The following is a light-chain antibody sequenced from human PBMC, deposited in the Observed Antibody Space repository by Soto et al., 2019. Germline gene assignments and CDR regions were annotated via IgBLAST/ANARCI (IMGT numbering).Light chain of an antibody. J-gene: IGKJ1*01. CDR1: QSVSSN. CDR3: QQYNNWPRT. Sequence: SVMMPSPATLSVSTWAREPLSCRASQSVSSNLAWYQQKPGQAPRLLIYGASTRATGIPARFSGSGSGTEFTLTISSLQSEDFAVYYCQQYNNWPRTFGQGTKVDI. V-gene: IGKV3-15*01. CDR2: GAS.